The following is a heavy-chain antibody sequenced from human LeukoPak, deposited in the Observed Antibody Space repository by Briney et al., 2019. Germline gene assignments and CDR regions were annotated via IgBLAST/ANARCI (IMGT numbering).Heavy chain of an antibody. CDR3: ARDGGSYFHWFDP. V-gene: IGHV1-46*01. Sequence: GASVKVSCKASGYTFTSYYMHWVRQAPGQGLEWMGIINPSGGSTSYAQKFQGRVTMTRDTSISTAYMELSRLRSDDTAVYYCARDGGSYFHWFDPWGQGTLVTVSS. J-gene: IGHJ5*02. D-gene: IGHD1-26*01. CDR2: INPSGGST. CDR1: GYTFTSYY.